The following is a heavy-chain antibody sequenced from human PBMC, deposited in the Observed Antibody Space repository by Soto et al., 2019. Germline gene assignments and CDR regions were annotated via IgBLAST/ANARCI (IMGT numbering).Heavy chain of an antibody. Sequence: PSETLSLTCTVSGGSISSGDYYWSWIRQPPGKGLEWIGYIYYSGSTYYNPSLKSRVTISVDTSKNQFSLKLSSVTAADTAVYYCAGSPKDGSGNLYLDNWFDPWGQGTLVTVSS. V-gene: IGHV4-30-4*01. CDR2: IYYSGST. CDR1: GGSISSGDYY. CDR3: AGSPKDGSGNLYLDNWFDP. D-gene: IGHD3-10*01. J-gene: IGHJ5*02.